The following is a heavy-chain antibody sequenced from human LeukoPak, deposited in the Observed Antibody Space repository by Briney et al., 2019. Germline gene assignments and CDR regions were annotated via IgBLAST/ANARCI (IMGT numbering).Heavy chain of an antibody. D-gene: IGHD3-10*01. J-gene: IGHJ4*02. CDR3: ARTTYYYGSGTFYSVGPFDS. CDR1: GFTFRGYA. CDR2: VSSDGQND. Sequence: GGSLRLSCVASGFTFRGYALHWVRQAPGQGLDWVAVVSSDGQNDFYSDSVRGRFAISRDNSRDTVYLQMDGLRPADTALYFCARTTYYYGSGTFYSVGPFDSWGQGTLVTVSS. V-gene: IGHV3-30*01.